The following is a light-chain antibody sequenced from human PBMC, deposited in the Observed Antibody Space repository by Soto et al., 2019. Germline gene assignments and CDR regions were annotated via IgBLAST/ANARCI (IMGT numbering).Light chain of an antibody. Sequence: VVTQALGPLSLSPGARATRSWPSSQSVTSTYLAWYQQRPGQSPRLLIYGASNRATGIPDRFSGSGSGTDFTLTINRLEPEDFAMYYCQQYGSSPLTFGGGTKVDIK. J-gene: IGKJ4*01. CDR2: GAS. CDR1: QSVTSTY. CDR3: QQYGSSPLT. V-gene: IGKV3-20*01.